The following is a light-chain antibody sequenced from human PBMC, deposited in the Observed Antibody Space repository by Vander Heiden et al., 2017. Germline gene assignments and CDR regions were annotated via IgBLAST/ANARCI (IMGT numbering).Light chain of an antibody. CDR2: GAS. Sequence: EIAMTPSPATLSVSPGVSATLSCSASQSVSSNLAWYQLNPGQAPKPLNYGASTSATGIPARFRGSMSGTEYSLTVSSQQSEDFAVYYCQQYNNWSPLTYDGGTKVESK. V-gene: IGKV3-15*01. J-gene: IGKJ4*01. CDR3: QQYNNWSPLT. CDR1: QSVSSN.